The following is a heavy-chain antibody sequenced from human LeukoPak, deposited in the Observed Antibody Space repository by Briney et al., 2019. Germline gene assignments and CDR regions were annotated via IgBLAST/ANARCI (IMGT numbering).Heavy chain of an antibody. CDR1: GFTFSSYE. J-gene: IGHJ3*02. Sequence: PGGSLRLSCAASGFTFSSYEMNWVRQTPGKALEWVSYITGSGNTIYYADSVKGLFTISRDNAKNSLFLQMNSLRAEDMAIYYCARSGAFILGRAFDIWGQGTMVTVSS. CDR3: ARSGAFILGRAFDI. V-gene: IGHV3-48*03. CDR2: ITGSGNTI. D-gene: IGHD7-27*01.